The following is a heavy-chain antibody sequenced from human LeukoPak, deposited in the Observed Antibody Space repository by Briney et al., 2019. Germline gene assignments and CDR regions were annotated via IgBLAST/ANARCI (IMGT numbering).Heavy chain of an antibody. CDR2: ISGSGGST. D-gene: IGHD6-13*01. J-gene: IGHJ4*02. V-gene: IGHV3-23*01. CDR3: ARVEQQLEYFDY. CDR1: GFTFSSYA. Sequence: GGSLRLSCAASGFTFSSYAMSWVRQAPGKGLEWVSAISGSGGSTYYADSVKGRFTISRDNSKNTLYLQMNSLRAEDTAVYYCARVEQQLEYFDYWGQGTLVTVSS.